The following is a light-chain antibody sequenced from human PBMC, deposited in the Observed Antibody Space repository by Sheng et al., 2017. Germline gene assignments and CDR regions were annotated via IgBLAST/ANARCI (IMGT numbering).Light chain of an antibody. CDR3: QHLRT. CDR2: GAS. CDR1: QSVSSN. V-gene: IGKV3-15*01. Sequence: EIVMTQSPATLSVSPGERATLSCRASQSVSSNLAWYQQKPGQVPRLLIYGASTRATGIPARFSGSGSGTDFTLTISSLQPEDFAVYFCQHLRTFGQGTTVEIK. J-gene: IGKJ1*01.